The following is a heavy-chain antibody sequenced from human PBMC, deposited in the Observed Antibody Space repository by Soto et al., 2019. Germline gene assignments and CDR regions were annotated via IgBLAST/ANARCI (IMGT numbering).Heavy chain of an antibody. CDR3: ARGGWDLPPYYYYYGMDV. Sequence: GGPLRLSCAAAGFTFSSYSRNWVRQAPGKGLEWVSYISSSSSTIYYADSVEGRFTISRDNAKNSLYLQMNSLRDEDTAVYYCARGGWDLPPYYYYYGMDVWGQGTTVTVSS. V-gene: IGHV3-48*02. CDR2: ISSSSSTI. CDR1: GFTFSSYS. J-gene: IGHJ6*02. D-gene: IGHD1-26*01.